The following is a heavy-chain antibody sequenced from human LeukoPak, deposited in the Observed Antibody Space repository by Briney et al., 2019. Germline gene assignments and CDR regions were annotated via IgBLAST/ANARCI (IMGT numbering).Heavy chain of an antibody. CDR2: MYYSGST. CDR3: ARGEYSYGYYYYYYTDV. D-gene: IGHD5-18*01. V-gene: IGHV4-38-2*02. J-gene: IGHJ6*03. Sequence: PSETLSLTCTVSDYSISSGYYWGWIRQPPGKGLERIGSMYYSGSTYYNPSLKSRVTISVDTSKNEFSLKLSSVTAADTAVYYCARGEYSYGYYYYYYTDVWGKGTTVTVSS. CDR1: DYSISSGYY.